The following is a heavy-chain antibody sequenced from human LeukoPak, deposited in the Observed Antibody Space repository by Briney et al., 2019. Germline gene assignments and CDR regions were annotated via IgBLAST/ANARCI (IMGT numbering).Heavy chain of an antibody. J-gene: IGHJ4*02. CDR2: ISSSSSYI. CDR1: GFTFSSYS. V-gene: IGHV3-21*01. D-gene: IGHD3-3*01. Sequence: GGSLRLSCAASGFTFSSYSMNWVRQALGKGLEWVSSISSSSSYIYYADSVKGRFSISRDNAKNSLYLQMNSLRAEDTAVYYCASGKYDFWAYFDYWGQGTLVTVSS. CDR3: ASGKYDFWAYFDY.